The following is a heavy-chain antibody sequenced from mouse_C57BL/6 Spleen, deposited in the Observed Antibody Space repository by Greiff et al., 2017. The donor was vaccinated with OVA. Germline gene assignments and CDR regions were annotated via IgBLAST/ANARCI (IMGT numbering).Heavy chain of an antibody. CDR1: GYTFTSYW. CDR2: IDPSDSYT. D-gene: IGHD2-4*01. V-gene: IGHV1-69*01. J-gene: IGHJ1*03. Sequence: QVQLQQPGAELVMPGASVKLSCKASGYTFTSYWMHWVKQRPGQGLEWIGEIDPSDSYTNYTQKFKGKSTLTVDKSSSTAYMQLSRLTSEDSAFYYCARWNYDYDRYFDVWGTGTTVTVSS. CDR3: ARWNYDYDRYFDV.